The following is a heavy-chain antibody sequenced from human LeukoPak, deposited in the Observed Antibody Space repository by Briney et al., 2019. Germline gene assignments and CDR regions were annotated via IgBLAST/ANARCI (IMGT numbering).Heavy chain of an antibody. CDR1: GLTFSTYW. Sequence: GGSLRLSCAASGLTFSTYWMHWVRQAPGKGLVWVSRINSDGSSTSYADSVKGRFTISRDNAKSTLYLQMNSLRAEDTAVYYCARDRAITMIVVVPFDYWGQGTLVTVSS. V-gene: IGHV3-74*01. CDR3: ARDRAITMIVVVPFDY. D-gene: IGHD3-22*01. CDR2: INSDGSST. J-gene: IGHJ4*02.